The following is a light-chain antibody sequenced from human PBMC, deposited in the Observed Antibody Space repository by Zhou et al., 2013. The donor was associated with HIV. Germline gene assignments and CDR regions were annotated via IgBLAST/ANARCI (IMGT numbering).Light chain of an antibody. V-gene: IGKV1-39*01. Sequence: DIQMTQSPSSLSASVGDRVTITCRASQSISNYLNWYQQKPGKAPKLLIYGAFSLQSGVPSRFSGSGSGTDFTLTISSLQPEDFATYYCQQSYSTPRTFGQGTKLEIK. CDR3: QQSYSTPRT. CDR2: GAF. CDR1: QSISNY. J-gene: IGKJ2*01.